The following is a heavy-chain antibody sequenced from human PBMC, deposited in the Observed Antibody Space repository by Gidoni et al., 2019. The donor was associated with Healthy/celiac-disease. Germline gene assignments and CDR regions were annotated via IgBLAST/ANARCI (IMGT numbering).Heavy chain of an antibody. D-gene: IGHD6-19*01. Sequence: QVTLRESGPALVKPTQTLTLTCTFSGFSLSTSGMCVSWIRQPPGKALEWLARIDWDDDKYYSTSLKTMLTISKDTSKNQVVLTMTNMDPVDTATYYCARIRIAVAGTGAFDIWGQGTMVTVSS. CDR1: GFSLSTSGMC. CDR3: ARIRIAVAGTGAFDI. CDR2: IDWDDDK. V-gene: IGHV2-70*15. J-gene: IGHJ3*02.